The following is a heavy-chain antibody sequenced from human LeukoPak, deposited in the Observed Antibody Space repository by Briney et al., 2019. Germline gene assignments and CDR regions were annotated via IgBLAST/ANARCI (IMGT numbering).Heavy chain of an antibody. CDR2: ISYDGSNK. D-gene: IGHD1-26*01. V-gene: IGHV3-30*18. Sequence: GGSLRLSCAASGFTFGSYGMHWVRQAPGKGLEWVAVISYDGSNKYYADSVKGRFTISRDNSKNTLYLQMNSLRAEDTAVYYCAKGPRRGWELLIAFDIWGQGTMVTVSS. J-gene: IGHJ3*02. CDR3: AKGPRRGWELLIAFDI. CDR1: GFTFGSYG.